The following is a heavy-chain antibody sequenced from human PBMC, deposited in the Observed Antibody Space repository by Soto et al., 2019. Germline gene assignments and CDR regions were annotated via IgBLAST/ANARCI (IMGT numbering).Heavy chain of an antibody. V-gene: IGHV3-7*03. CDR1: GLSFSRYW. J-gene: IGHJ4*02. CDR2: IKENGSLK. Sequence: EVQLVESGGDLVQPGGFLRLSCAASGLSFSRYWMAWVRQAPGKGLEWVANIKENGSLKYYADSVKGRFTISRDNAQASLYLQMNSRRAEDTAIYDCATHQAFRHDYWGQGTLVTVSS. CDR3: ATHQAFRHDY.